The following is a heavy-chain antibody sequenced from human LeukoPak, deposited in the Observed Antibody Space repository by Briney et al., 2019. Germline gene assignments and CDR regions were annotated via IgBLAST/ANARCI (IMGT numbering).Heavy chain of an antibody. V-gene: IGHV3-30-3*01. D-gene: IGHD3-10*01. CDR2: ISYDGSNK. CDR3: ARERGDYYGSGSYYTLDY. Sequence: PGGSLRLSCAASGSTFSSYAMHWVRQAPGKGLEWVAVISYDGSNKYYADSVKGRFTISRDNSKNTLYLQMNSLRAEDTAVYYCARERGDYYGSGSYYTLDYWGQGTLVTVSS. CDR1: GSTFSSYA. J-gene: IGHJ4*02.